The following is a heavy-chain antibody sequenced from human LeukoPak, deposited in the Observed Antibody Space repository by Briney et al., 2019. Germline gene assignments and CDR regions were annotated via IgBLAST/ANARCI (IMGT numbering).Heavy chain of an antibody. CDR1: GGTFSSYA. D-gene: IGHD3-3*01. Sequence: GASVKVSCKASGGTFSSYAISWVRQAPGQGLEWMGRIIPILGIANYAQKFQGRVTITADKSTSTAYMELSSLRSEDTAVYYCARGPDEWFYFDYWGQGTLVTVSS. CDR2: IIPILGIA. J-gene: IGHJ4*02. CDR3: ARGPDEWFYFDY. V-gene: IGHV1-69*04.